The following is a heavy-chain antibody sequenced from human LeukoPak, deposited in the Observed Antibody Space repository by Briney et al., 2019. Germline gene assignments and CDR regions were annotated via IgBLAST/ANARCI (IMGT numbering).Heavy chain of an antibody. D-gene: IGHD3-3*01. J-gene: IGHJ6*03. CDR2: ISGSGGST. CDR1: GFTFSSYA. CDR3: AKAIRSGYYGYYYYYMDV. V-gene: IGHV3-23*01. Sequence: GGSLRLSCAASGFTFSSYAMSWVRQAPGKGLEWVSAISGSGGSTYYADSVKGRFTISRDNSKSTLYLQMNSLRAEDTAVYYCAKAIRSGYYGYYYYYMDVWGKGTTVTVSS.